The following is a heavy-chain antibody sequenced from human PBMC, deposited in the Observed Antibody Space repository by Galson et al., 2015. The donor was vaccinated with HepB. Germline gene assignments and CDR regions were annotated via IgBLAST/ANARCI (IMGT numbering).Heavy chain of an antibody. D-gene: IGHD2-15*01. CDR3: ARGADSLDYYYYGMDV. J-gene: IGHJ6*02. CDR2: IIPILGIA. V-gene: IGHV1-69*04. Sequence: SVKVSCKASGGTFSSYAISWVRQAPGQGLEWMGRIIPILGIANYAQKFQGRVTITADKSTSTAYMELSSLRSEDTAVYYCARGADSLDYYYYGMDVWGQGTTVTVSS. CDR1: GGTFSSYA.